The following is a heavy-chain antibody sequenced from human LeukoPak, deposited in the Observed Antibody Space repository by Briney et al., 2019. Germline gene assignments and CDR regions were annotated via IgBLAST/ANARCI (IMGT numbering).Heavy chain of an antibody. CDR3: AREGPYTSGRSLDS. CDR1: GFIFSDYY. Sequence: GGSLRLSCAASGFIFSDYYMTWIRQAPGKGLEWVSFISGSGTTIYYADSVEGRFTISRDNAKKSLYLQMNSLKDEDTAVYYCAREGPYTSGRSLDSWGQGTLVTVSS. CDR2: ISGSGTTI. D-gene: IGHD3-22*01. V-gene: IGHV3-11*01. J-gene: IGHJ4*02.